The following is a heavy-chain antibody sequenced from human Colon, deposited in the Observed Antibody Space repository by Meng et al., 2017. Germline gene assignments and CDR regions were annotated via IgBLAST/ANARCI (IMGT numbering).Heavy chain of an antibody. J-gene: IGHJ4*02. CDR2: IKQDGSEK. Sequence: GESLKISCAASGFTFSSYWMSWVRQAPGKGLEWVANIKQDGSEKYYVDSVKGRFTFSRDNAKNSLYLQMNSLRTEDTAVYYCAKYYSRGWRDFDYWGQGTLVTVSS. V-gene: IGHV3-7*01. D-gene: IGHD6-19*01. CDR3: AKYYSRGWRDFDY. CDR1: GFTFSSYW.